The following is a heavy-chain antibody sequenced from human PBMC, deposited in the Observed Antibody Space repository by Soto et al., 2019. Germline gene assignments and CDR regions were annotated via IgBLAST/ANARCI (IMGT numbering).Heavy chain of an antibody. D-gene: IGHD3-22*01. CDR1: GGSISSGGYY. V-gene: IGHV4-31*03. J-gene: IGHJ4*02. Sequence: PSETLSFTCTVSGGSISSGGYYWSWIRQHPGKGLEWIGYIYYSGSTYYNPSLKSRVTISVDTSKNQFSLKLSSVTAADTAVYYCARLPYYYDNMGYYFDYWGQGTLVTVSS. CDR2: IYYSGST. CDR3: ARLPYYYDNMGYYFDY.